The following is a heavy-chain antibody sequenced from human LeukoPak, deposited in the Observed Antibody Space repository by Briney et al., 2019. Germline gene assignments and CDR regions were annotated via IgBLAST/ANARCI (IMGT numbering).Heavy chain of an antibody. V-gene: IGHV4-4*09. J-gene: IGHJ6*03. D-gene: IGHD3-3*01. CDR2: IYTSGTT. Sequence: SETLSLTCTVSGASISSYYWSWIRKPPGKGLEWIGYIYTSGTTNYHPSLKSRVTILEDTSKNQLSLRLSSVTAADTAVYFCARHVNDFWSVKNYFMDVWGKGTAVTVSS. CDR1: GASISSYY. CDR3: ARHVNDFWSVKNYFMDV.